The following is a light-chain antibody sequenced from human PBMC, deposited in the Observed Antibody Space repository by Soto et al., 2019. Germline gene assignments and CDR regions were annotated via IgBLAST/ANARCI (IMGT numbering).Light chain of an antibody. CDR1: QNIYYN. CDR2: RAS. V-gene: IGKV3-15*01. CDR3: LQYHNLWA. J-gene: IGKJ1*01. Sequence: ILMTQSPATVSVSPGESATLSCRASQNIYYNVAWYQHRPGQAPRLLIYRASTRAPGVPARFSGSGSGTEFTLTISSLQPEDFTVYSCLQYHNLWAFGQGTKVAIE.